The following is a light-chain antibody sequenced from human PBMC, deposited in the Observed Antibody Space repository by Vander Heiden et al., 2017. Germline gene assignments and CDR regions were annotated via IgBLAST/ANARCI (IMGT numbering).Light chain of an antibody. CDR2: SNN. CDR3: AAWDDSLNGVV. CDR1: SSTIGSNT. J-gene: IGLJ2*01. Sequence: QSVLTQPPSASGTPGQRVTFSCSGSSSTIGSNTVNWYQQLPGTAPKLLIYSNNQRPSGVPDRFSGSKSGTSASLAISGLQSEDEADYYCAAWDDSLNGVVFGGGTKLTAL. V-gene: IGLV1-44*01.